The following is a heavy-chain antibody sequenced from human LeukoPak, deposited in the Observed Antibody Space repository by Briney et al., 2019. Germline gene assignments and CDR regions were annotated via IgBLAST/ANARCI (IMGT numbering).Heavy chain of an antibody. V-gene: IGHV3-74*01. J-gene: IGHJ4*02. Sequence: PGGSLRLSCAASGFIFSGYWMHWVRQAPGKGLVWLSRIKNDGSITSYADSVKGRFTISRDNAKNSLYLQMNSLRAEDTALYYCATHIPELRYFGTFDYWGQGTLVTVSS. CDR1: GFIFSGYW. CDR3: ATHIPELRYFGTFDY. D-gene: IGHD3-9*01. CDR2: IKNDGSIT.